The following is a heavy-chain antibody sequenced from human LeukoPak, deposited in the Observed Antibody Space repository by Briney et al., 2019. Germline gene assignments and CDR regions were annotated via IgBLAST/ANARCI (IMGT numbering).Heavy chain of an antibody. Sequence: PGGSLRLSCAASGFTFSSYAMTWVRQAPGKGLEWVSGISGSGGNTYYTDSVRGRLSISRDNSKNTLYLQVNSLRAEDTAVYYCAKDIAAAGSPIPGYWGQGTLVTVSS. CDR3: AKDIAAAGSPIPGY. D-gene: IGHD6-13*01. V-gene: IGHV3-23*01. J-gene: IGHJ4*02. CDR1: GFTFSSYA. CDR2: ISGSGGNT.